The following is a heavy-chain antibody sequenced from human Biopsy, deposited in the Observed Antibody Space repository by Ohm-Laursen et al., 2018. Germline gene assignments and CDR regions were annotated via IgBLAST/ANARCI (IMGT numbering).Heavy chain of an antibody. CDR1: GGSISSYY. Sequence: SDTLSLTCTVSGGSISSYYWSWIRQPPGKGLEWIGYISDSGSTNSNPSLKSRVTLSMDTSKRQSSLKLTSVTAADTAMYYCARQEFATSPLDYWGQGSLVTVSS. CDR3: ARQEFATSPLDY. J-gene: IGHJ4*02. V-gene: IGHV4-59*08. D-gene: IGHD3-10*01. CDR2: ISDSGST.